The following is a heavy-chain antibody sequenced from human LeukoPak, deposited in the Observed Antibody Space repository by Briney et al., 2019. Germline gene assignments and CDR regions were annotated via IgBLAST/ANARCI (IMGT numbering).Heavy chain of an antibody. CDR3: ARVYVRSRYSNWFDP. D-gene: IGHD2-21*01. CDR1: GGTFSSYA. Sequence: VKVSCKASGGTFSSYAISWVRQAPGQGLEWMGGIIPIFGTANYAQKFQGRVTITADESTSTAYMELSSLRSEDTAVYYCARVYVRSRYSNWFDPWGQGTLVTVSS. CDR2: IIPIFGTA. V-gene: IGHV1-69*13. J-gene: IGHJ5*02.